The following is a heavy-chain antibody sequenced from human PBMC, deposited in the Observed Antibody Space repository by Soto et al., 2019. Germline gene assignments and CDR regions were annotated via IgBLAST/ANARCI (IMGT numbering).Heavy chain of an antibody. J-gene: IGHJ4*02. D-gene: IGHD3-9*01. V-gene: IGHV4-4*02. CDR2: IYHSGST. CDR3: AREGIIDDILTGYYNGLDY. Sequence: SETLSLTCAVSGGSISSSNWWSWVRQPPGKGLEWIGEIYHSGSTNYNPSLKRRVTISVDKSKNQFSLKLSSVTAADTAVYYCAREGIIDDILTGYYNGLDYWGQGIPVTVSS. CDR1: GGSISSSNW.